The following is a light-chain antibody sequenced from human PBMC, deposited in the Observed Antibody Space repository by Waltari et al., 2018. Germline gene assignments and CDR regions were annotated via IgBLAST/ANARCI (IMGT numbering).Light chain of an antibody. Sequence: QSVLTQPPPASGTPGQRVTISCSGSRSNIGSNTLNWYQQLPGTAPKLLIYTNNQRPSGVPGRFSGSKSGTSASLAISGLQSEDEADYYCAAWDDSLNVVLFGGGTKLTVL. J-gene: IGLJ2*01. V-gene: IGLV1-44*01. CDR2: TNN. CDR3: AAWDDSLNVVL. CDR1: RSNIGSNT.